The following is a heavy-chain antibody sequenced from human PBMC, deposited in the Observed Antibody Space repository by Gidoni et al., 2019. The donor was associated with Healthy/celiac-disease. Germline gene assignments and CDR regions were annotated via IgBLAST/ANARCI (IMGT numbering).Heavy chain of an antibody. J-gene: IGHJ2*01. CDR1: GFTFSSYS. V-gene: IGHV3-21*01. D-gene: IGHD3-3*02. CDR3: ARALAKFYWYFDL. Sequence: EVQLVESGGGLVKPGGSLRLSCAASGFTFSSYSMNWFRQAPGKGLEWVSSISSSSSYIYYADSVKGRFTISRDNAKNSLYLQMNSLRAEDTAVYYCARALAKFYWYFDLWGRGTLVTVSS. CDR2: ISSSSSYI.